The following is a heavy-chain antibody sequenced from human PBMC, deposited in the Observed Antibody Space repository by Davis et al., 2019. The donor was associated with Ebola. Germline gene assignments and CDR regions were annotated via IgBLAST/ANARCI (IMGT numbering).Heavy chain of an antibody. CDR3: GTKVKGDSCSGGSCYYGF. J-gene: IGHJ4*02. V-gene: IGHV3-21*01. Sequence: PGGSLRLSCAASGFTLSDYCIHWVRQPPGKGLEWVASIGSSGNYIHYAASVKGRFTISRDNAKNSVHLQMNSLRGEDTAVYYCGTKVKGDSCSGGSCYYGFWGQGTLVTVSS. CDR2: IGSSGNYI. CDR1: GFTLSDYC. D-gene: IGHD2-15*01.